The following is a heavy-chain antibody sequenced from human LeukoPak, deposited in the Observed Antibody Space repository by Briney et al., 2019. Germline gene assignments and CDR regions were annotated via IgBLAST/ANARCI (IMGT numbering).Heavy chain of an antibody. CDR2: ISGSGGST. CDR1: GFTFSSYG. Sequence: GGSLRLSCAASGFTFSSYGMSWVRQAPGKGLEWVSGISGSGGSTYYADSVKGRFTISRDNSKNTLYLQMNSLRAEDTAVYYCAKVGSKGVYIVATKLFTDAFDIWGQGTMVTVSS. CDR3: AKVGSKGVYIVATKLFTDAFDI. D-gene: IGHD5-12*01. V-gene: IGHV3-23*01. J-gene: IGHJ3*02.